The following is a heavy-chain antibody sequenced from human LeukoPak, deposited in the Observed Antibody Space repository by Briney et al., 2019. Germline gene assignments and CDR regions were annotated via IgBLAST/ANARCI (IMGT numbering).Heavy chain of an antibody. V-gene: IGHV4-30-4*01. Sequence: SETLSLTCTVSGDSISSGDYYWSWIRQPPGKGLEWIGYIYYSGSTYYNPSLKSRVTISVDTSKNQFSLKLSSVTAADTAVYYCARDLLNEGNHLDYWGQGTLVTVSS. J-gene: IGHJ4*02. CDR2: IYYSGST. D-gene: IGHD4-23*01. CDR1: GDSISSGDYY. CDR3: ARDLLNEGNHLDY.